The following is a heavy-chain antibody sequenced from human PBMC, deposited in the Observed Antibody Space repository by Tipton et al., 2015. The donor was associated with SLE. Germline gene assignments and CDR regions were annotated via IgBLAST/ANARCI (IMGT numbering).Heavy chain of an antibody. CDR2: IYTSGST. V-gene: IGHV4-61*09. CDR3: ARDRVYSSGIDP. D-gene: IGHD6-25*01. J-gene: IGHJ5*02. Sequence: TLSLTCTVSGGSISSGSYYWSWIRQPAGKGLEWIGHIYTSGSTHYNPSLKSRVTISVDTSKNQFSLKLSSVTAADTAVYYCARDRVYSSGIDPWGQGTLVTVSS. CDR1: GGSISSGSYY.